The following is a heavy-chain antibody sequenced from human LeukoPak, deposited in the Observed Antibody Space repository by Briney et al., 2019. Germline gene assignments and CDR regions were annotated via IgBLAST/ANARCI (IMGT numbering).Heavy chain of an antibody. CDR3: ASTYDYVWGSFRTGYFDY. J-gene: IGHJ4*02. V-gene: IGHV3-21*01. CDR2: ISPSSTYT. D-gene: IGHD3-16*02. CDR1: GFTFSTYS. Sequence: GGSLRLSCAASGFTFSTYSMNWVRQAPGKGLEWVSCISPSSTYTYYADSVKGRFTISRDNAKNSLYLQMNSLRAEDTAVYYCASTYDYVWGSFRTGYFDYWGQGTLVTVSS.